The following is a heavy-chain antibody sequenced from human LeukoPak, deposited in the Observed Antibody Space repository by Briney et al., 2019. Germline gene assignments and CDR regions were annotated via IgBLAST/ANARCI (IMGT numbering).Heavy chain of an antibody. Sequence: SETLSLTCTVSGYSISSGYYWGWIRQPPGKGLEWIGSIYHSGSTYYNPSLKSRVTISVDTSKNQFSLKLSSVTAAGTAVYYCARRGGGNWNGGYWGQGTLVTVSS. CDR2: IYHSGST. D-gene: IGHD1-1*01. J-gene: IGHJ4*02. CDR3: ARRGGGNWNGGY. V-gene: IGHV4-38-2*02. CDR1: GYSISSGYY.